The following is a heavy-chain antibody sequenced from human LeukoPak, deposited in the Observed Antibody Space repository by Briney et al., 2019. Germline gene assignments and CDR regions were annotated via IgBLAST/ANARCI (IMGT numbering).Heavy chain of an antibody. CDR2: IYHSGST. CDR1: GGSTSSSSYY. D-gene: IGHD1-26*01. J-gene: IGHJ4*02. CDR3: ARGGLELELLPARARKSYYFDY. Sequence: SETLSLTCTVSGGSTSSSSYYWGWIRQPPGKGLEWIGEIYHSGSTKYNSSLKSRVTISVDTSKSQFSLKLSSVTAADTAVYYCARGGLELELLPARARKSYYFDYWGQGTLVTVSS. V-gene: IGHV4-39*07.